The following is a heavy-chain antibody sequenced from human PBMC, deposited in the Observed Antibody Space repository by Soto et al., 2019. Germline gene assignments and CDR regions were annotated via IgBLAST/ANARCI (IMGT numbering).Heavy chain of an antibody. D-gene: IGHD2-2*01. CDR1: GGSISSYY. Sequence: SETLSLTCTVSGGSISSYYWSWIRQPPGKGLEWIGYIYYSGSTNYNPSLKSRVTISVDTSKNQFSLKLSSVTAADTAVYYCARDQVPDCSSTSCPYYYYYGMDVWGQGTTVTVSS. J-gene: IGHJ6*02. V-gene: IGHV4-59*01. CDR2: IYYSGST. CDR3: ARDQVPDCSSTSCPYYYYYGMDV.